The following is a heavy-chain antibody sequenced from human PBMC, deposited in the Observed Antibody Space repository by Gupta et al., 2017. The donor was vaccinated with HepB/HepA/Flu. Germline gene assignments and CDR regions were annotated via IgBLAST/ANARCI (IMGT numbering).Heavy chain of an antibody. CDR1: GFTFTTYS. Sequence: EVQLVESGGGLVNPGGSLRLSCAASGFTFTTYSMNWVRQAPGKGLEWISSISSSSRYIFYTDSVKGRFTIARDNAKNLLYLQMSSLRVEDTAVYYCERDKLPGGTGKWFDPWGQGTLVTVSA. CDR3: ERDKLPGGTGKWFDP. V-gene: IGHV3-21*06. CDR2: ISSSSRYI. J-gene: IGHJ5*02. D-gene: IGHD1-1*01.